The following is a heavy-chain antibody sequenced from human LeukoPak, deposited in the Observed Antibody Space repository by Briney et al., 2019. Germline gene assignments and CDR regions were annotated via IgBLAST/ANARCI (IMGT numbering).Heavy chain of an antibody. D-gene: IGHD6-13*01. Sequence: SETLSLTCTVSGGSISSYYWGWLRQPPGKGLEWIGSISYSGSTYYSPSLKSRVTMSVDTSKNQFSLKLSSVTAADTAVYYCARHAGGIAAAGTRPFDYWGQGTLVTVSS. J-gene: IGHJ4*02. CDR2: ISYSGST. CDR1: GGSISSYY. V-gene: IGHV4-39*01. CDR3: ARHAGGIAAAGTRPFDY.